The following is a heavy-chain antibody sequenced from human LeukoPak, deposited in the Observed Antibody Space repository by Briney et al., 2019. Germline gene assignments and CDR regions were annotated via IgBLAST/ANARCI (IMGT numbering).Heavy chain of an antibody. D-gene: IGHD2-8*01. V-gene: IGHV3-74*03. CDR2: INNDGGT. Sequence: GGSLRLSCAASGFTLSSYWMHWVRQDPGKGLVWVSRINNDGGTTYADPVKGRFTISRDNAKNTLYLQMNSLRAEDTAVYYCAKDRSCINDACHGDFDYWGQGTLVTVSS. CDR3: AKDRSCINDACHGDFDY. CDR1: GFTLSSYW. J-gene: IGHJ4*02.